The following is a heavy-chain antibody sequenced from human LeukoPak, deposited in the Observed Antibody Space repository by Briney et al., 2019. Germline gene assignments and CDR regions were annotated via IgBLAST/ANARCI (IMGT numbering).Heavy chain of an antibody. CDR1: GGSISSGDYS. J-gene: IGHJ4*02. CDR3: AREGSSGCLDY. Sequence: PSETLSLTCAVSGGSISSGDYSWSWIRQPPGKGLEWIGYIYHSGSTFYNPSLKSRVTISVDRPKNQFSLNLSSVTAADTGVYYCAREGSSGCLDYWGQGTLVTVSS. D-gene: IGHD6-19*01. CDR2: IYHSGST. V-gene: IGHV4-30-2*01.